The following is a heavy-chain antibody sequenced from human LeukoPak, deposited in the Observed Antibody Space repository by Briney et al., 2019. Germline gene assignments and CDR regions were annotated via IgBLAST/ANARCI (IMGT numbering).Heavy chain of an antibody. Sequence: RGSLRLSCAASGFTFSNYWVHWVRQAPGKGLEWVSVIYSGGSTYYADSVKGRFTISRGNSKNTLYLQMNGLRAEDTAVYYCARATRYDSSVYYFDYWGQGTLVTVSP. CDR3: ARATRYDSSVYYFDY. J-gene: IGHJ4*02. CDR2: IYSGGST. V-gene: IGHV3-53*01. CDR1: GFTFSNYW. D-gene: IGHD3-22*01.